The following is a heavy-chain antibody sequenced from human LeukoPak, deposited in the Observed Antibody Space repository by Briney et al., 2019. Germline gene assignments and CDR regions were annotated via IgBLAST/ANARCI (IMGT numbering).Heavy chain of an antibody. CDR2: IYYSGST. V-gene: IGHV4-28*01. CDR1: GYFISSSNW. Sequence: SDTLSLTCAVSGYFISSSNWWGWIRQPPGKGLEWIGYIYYSGSTYYNPSLKSRVTMSVDTSKNQFSLKLSSVTAVDTAVYYCASVVPAASMAFDPWGQGTLVTVSS. J-gene: IGHJ5*02. CDR3: ASVVPAASMAFDP. D-gene: IGHD2-2*01.